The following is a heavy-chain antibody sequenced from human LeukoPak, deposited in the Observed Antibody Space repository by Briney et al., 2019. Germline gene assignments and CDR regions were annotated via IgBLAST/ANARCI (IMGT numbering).Heavy chain of an antibody. CDR1: GYTFTSYY. J-gene: IGHJ5*02. CDR2: INPSSGST. D-gene: IGHD3-22*01. V-gene: IGHV1-46*01. Sequence: ASVKVSCKASGYTFTSYYMHWVRQAPGQGLEWMGIINPSSGSTSYAQKFQGRVTMTRDTSTSTVYMELSSLRSEDTAVYYCATDGLRELGLDISGYDTWGQGTLVSVSS. CDR3: ATDGLRELGLDISGYDT.